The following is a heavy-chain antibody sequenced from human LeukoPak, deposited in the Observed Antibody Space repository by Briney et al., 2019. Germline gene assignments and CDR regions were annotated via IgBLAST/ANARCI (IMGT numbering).Heavy chain of an antibody. D-gene: IGHD2-8*02. CDR3: ARLTDLYGMDV. CDR1: GFTFGDYY. V-gene: IGHV3-11*01. J-gene: IGHJ6*02. CDR2: ISGSGSTI. Sequence: GGSLRLSCAASGFTFGDYYMSWIRQAPGKGLEWVSYISGSGSTIYYADSVKGRFTISRDNAKNSLYLQMNSLRAEDTAAYYCARLTDLYGMDVWGQGTTVTVSS.